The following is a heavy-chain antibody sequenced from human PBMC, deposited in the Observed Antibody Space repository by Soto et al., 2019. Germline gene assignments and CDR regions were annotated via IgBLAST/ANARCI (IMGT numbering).Heavy chain of an antibody. CDR2: ISAYNGNT. CDR3: ARDHVDFWSGYYTGSWFDP. V-gene: IGHV1-18*01. J-gene: IGHJ5*02. D-gene: IGHD3-3*01. Sequence: ASVKVSCKASGYTFTSYGVSWVRQAPGQGLEWMGWISAYNGNTNYAQKLQGRVTMTTDTSTSTAYMELRSLRSDDTAVYYCARDHVDFWSGYYTGSWFDPWGQGTLVTVAS. CDR1: GYTFTSYG.